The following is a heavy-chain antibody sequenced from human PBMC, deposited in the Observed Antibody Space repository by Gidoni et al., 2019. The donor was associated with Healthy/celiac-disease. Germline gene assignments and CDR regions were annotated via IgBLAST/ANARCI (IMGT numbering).Heavy chain of an antibody. Sequence: QLQLPQSGPGLVKPAQTLSLTCAIPGDSVSRNSAAWNWIRQSPSRGLAWLGRTYYRFKWYNDYAVSVKSRITINPDTSKNQFSLQLNSVTPEDTAVYYCARGSYNWNEGGDFDYWGQGTLVTVSS. V-gene: IGHV6-1*01. J-gene: IGHJ4*02. CDR2: TYYRFKWYN. CDR3: ARGSYNWNEGGDFDY. CDR1: GDSVSRNSAA. D-gene: IGHD1-1*01.